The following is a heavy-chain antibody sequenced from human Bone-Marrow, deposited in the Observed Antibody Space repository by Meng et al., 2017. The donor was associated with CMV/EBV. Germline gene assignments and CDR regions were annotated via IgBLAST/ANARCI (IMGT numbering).Heavy chain of an antibody. Sequence: GGSLRLSCKVSGYTLNIYWIGWVCQMPGKGLEWVGIIYPGDSDARYSPSFQGQVTISVDRSISTAYLQWNSLKASDTATYYCARASRDGDYFDYWGQGTLVTVSS. D-gene: IGHD5-24*01. CDR1: GYTLNIYW. CDR2: IYPGDSDA. V-gene: IGHV5-51*01. CDR3: ARASRDGDYFDY. J-gene: IGHJ4*02.